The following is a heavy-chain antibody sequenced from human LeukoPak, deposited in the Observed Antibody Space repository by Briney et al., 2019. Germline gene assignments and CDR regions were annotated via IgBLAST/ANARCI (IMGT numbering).Heavy chain of an antibody. Sequence: PGGSLRLSCAASGFISSSYWMSWVRQAPGKGLEWVANVKQDGSEKYYVDSVKGRFTISRDNAKNSLYLQMNSLRAEDTAVYYCATDANYYDSSGYPTSEAFDIWGQGTMVTVSS. CDR1: GFISSSYW. J-gene: IGHJ3*02. D-gene: IGHD3-22*01. CDR2: VKQDGSEK. CDR3: ATDANYYDSSGYPTSEAFDI. V-gene: IGHV3-7*01.